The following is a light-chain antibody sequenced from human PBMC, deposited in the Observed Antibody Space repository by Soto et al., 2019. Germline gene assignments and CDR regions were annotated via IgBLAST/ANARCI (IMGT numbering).Light chain of an antibody. J-gene: IGKJ3*01. Sequence: DIQMTQSPSSLSASVGDRVTITCQASQDISNYLNWYQQKPGKAPKLLIYDASNLETGVPSRFSGSGSGTDFTFTISSLQPEDIATYYCQHYDNYLFTFSPGTKVDIK. CDR1: QDISNY. CDR2: DAS. CDR3: QHYDNYLFT. V-gene: IGKV1-33*01.